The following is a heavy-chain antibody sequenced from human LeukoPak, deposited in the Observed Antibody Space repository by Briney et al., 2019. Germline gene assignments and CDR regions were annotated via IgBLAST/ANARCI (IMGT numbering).Heavy chain of an antibody. CDR2: IYSGGSA. CDR1: GFTVSSNY. Sequence: GGSLRLSCAASGFTVSSNYMSWVRQAPGKGLEWVSVIYSGGSAYYADSVKGRFTISRDNSKNTLYLQMNSLRAEDTAVCYCASAIVGATIFDYWGQGTLVTVSS. J-gene: IGHJ4*02. CDR3: ASAIVGATIFDY. D-gene: IGHD1-26*01. V-gene: IGHV3-66*02.